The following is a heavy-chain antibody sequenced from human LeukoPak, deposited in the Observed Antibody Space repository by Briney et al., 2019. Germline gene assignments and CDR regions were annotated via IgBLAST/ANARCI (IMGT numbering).Heavy chain of an antibody. Sequence: GGSLRLSCAASGFTFCKYWMLWVRQAPGKGLESVSRINTDGTVTTYADSVKGRFTVSRDNADNTLFLPMNSVRDEDTAVYYCATKQWLAPPPDSWGQGTPVTVSS. D-gene: IGHD6-19*01. J-gene: IGHJ4*02. CDR3: ATKQWLAPPPDS. V-gene: IGHV3-74*01. CDR2: INTDGTVT. CDR1: GFTFCKYW.